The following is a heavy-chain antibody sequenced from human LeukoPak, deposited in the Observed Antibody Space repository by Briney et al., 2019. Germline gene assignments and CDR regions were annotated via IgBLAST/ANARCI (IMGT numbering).Heavy chain of an antibody. V-gene: IGHV4-30-4*08. CDR3: ARAVGSIGTTFYYYYYYGMDV. J-gene: IGHJ6*02. CDR1: GGSISSGGYY. Sequence: SETLSLTCTVSGGSISSGGYYWSWIRQPPGKGLEWIGYIYYSGSTYYNPSLKSRVTISEDTSKNQFSLKLSSVTAADTAVYYCARAVGSIGTTFYYYYYYGMDVWGQGTTVTVSS. D-gene: IGHD1-1*01. CDR2: IYYSGST.